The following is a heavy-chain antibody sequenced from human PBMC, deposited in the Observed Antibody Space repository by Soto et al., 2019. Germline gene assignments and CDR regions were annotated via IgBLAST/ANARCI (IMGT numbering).Heavy chain of an antibody. CDR1: GYALERCA. CDR3: ARGRFCSSTSGYSYYYDG. CDR2: ISAYNGNT. Sequence: AELSCKDGGYALERCAMWWAHHSNRQGLEGIGWISAYNGNTNYAQKLEGRVTMTTDTSTSTAFMYLRSLRSDDTAVYYWARGRFCSSTSGYSYYYDG. J-gene: IGHJ6*01. V-gene: IGHV1-18*04. D-gene: IGHD2-2*01.